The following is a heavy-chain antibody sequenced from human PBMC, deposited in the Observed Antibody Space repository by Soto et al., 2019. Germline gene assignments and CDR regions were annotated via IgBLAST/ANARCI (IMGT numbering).Heavy chain of an antibody. D-gene: IGHD6-19*01. CDR2: ISSRSSTV. J-gene: IGHJ4*02. Sequence: GGSLRLSCAASGFSFSTYNMNWVRQAPGRGLEWVSYISSRSSTVYHADSVKGRFTISRDNAKNSLYLQMDSLRDEDTAVYFCARAIAVGSTSLDYWGLGTRVTVSS. V-gene: IGHV3-48*02. CDR3: ARAIAVGSTSLDY. CDR1: GFSFSTYN.